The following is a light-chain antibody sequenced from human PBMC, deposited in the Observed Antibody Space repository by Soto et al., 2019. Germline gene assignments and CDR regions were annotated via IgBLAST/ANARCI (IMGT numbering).Light chain of an antibody. V-gene: IGLV3-21*02. J-gene: IGLJ1*01. CDR2: DAT. CDR3: QVWASTAEFFV. Sequence: SYELTQPPSVSVAPGQTAKITCGGDKIGSKIVHWYKQRPGRAPVAVVFDATDRPSGSPDRISASRSGDTATLTISRVDAGDEGDYYCQVWASTAEFFVFGSGTKVTVL. CDR1: KIGSKI.